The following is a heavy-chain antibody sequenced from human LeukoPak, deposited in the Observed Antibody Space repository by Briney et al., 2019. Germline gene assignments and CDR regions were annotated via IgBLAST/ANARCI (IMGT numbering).Heavy chain of an antibody. J-gene: IGHJ3*02. CDR3: ARAIWLWDAFDI. D-gene: IGHD6-19*01. V-gene: IGHV3-13*01. CDR1: GFTFSSYD. CDR2: IGTAGDT. Sequence: GGSLRLSCAASGFTFSSYDMHWVRQATGKGLEWVSAIGTAGDTYYPGSVKGRFTISRENAKNFLYLQMNSLRAEDTAVYYCARAIWLWDAFDIWGQGTMVTVSS.